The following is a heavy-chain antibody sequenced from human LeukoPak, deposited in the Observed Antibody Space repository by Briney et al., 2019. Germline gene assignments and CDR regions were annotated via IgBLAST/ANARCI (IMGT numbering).Heavy chain of an antibody. Sequence: GGSLRLSCAASGFSFSDYYMAWVRQAPGKGLELLSKISRTGATTDYAGSVKGRFSTTRDNVANSLQLQMNSLRVEDTAVYYCARAQRVSTSGPPYYHGMDVWGQGTTVIVSS. D-gene: IGHD2-8*01. J-gene: IGHJ6*02. CDR3: ARAQRVSTSGPPYYHGMDV. CDR2: ISRTGATT. CDR1: GFSFSDYY. V-gene: IGHV3-11*01.